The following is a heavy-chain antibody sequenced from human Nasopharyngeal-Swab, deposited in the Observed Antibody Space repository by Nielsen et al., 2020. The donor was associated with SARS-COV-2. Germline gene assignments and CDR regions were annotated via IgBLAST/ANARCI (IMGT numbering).Heavy chain of an antibody. J-gene: IGHJ4*02. V-gene: IGHV4-30-2*01. Sequence: SETLSLTCAVSGGSISSGGYSWSWIRQPPGKGLEWIGYIYHSGSTYYNPSLKSRVTISVDRPKNQFSLKLSSVTAADTAVYYCARSKKQQLTLVDYWGQGTLVTVSS. CDR1: GGSISSGGYS. CDR2: IYHSGST. CDR3: ARSKKQQLTLVDY. D-gene: IGHD6-13*01.